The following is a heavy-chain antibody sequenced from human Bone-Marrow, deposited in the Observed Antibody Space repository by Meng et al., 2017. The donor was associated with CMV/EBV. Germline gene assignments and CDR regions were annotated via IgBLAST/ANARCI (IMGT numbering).Heavy chain of an antibody. D-gene: IGHD2-2*02. CDR1: GYTFTGYY. CDR3: ARGGRYCSSTSCYTKWYFDP. J-gene: IGHJ2*01. V-gene: IGHV1-2*02. CDR2: INPNSGDT. Sequence: ASVKVSCKASGYTFTGYYMHWVRQAPGQGLEWMGWINPNSGDTNYVRKFQGRVTMTRDTSISTAYMELRRLRSDDTAVYYCARGGRYCSSTSCYTKWYFDPWGRGTLVTVS.